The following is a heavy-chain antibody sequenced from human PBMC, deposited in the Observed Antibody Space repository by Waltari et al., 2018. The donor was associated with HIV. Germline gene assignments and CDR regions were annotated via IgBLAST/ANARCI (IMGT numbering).Heavy chain of an antibody. V-gene: IGHV1-18*01. Sequence: VQLVQSGTEVKKPGASVKVSCTASAYPFTGYGIIWIRQAPGQGLEWMGWVNTYNGNTNYAQKFQGRVSMTTDTSTSTAYMELRSLRSDDTAIYFCARVATTETSQFYGMDVWGQGTTVTVSS. D-gene: IGHD2-2*01. J-gene: IGHJ6*02. CDR1: AYPFTGYG. CDR2: VNTYNGNT. CDR3: ARVATTETSQFYGMDV.